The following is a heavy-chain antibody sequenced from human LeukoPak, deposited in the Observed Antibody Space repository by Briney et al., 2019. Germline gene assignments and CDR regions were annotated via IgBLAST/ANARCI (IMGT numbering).Heavy chain of an antibody. D-gene: IGHD2-2*01. CDR2: FDPEDGET. CDR1: GYTLTELS. J-gene: IGHJ5*02. CDR3: ATERLPDIVVVPAAMGVWFDP. V-gene: IGHV1-24*01. Sequence: ASVKVSCKVSGYTLTELSMHWVRQAPGKGLEWMGGFDPEDGETIYAQKFQGRVTMTEDTSTDTAYMELSSLRSEDTAVYYRATERLPDIVVVPAAMGVWFDPWGQGTLVTVSS.